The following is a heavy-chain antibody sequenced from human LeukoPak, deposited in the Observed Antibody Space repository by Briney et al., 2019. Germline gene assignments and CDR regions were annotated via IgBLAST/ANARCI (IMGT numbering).Heavy chain of an antibody. CDR2: MNPNSGNT. V-gene: IGHV1-8*01. CDR1: GYTFTTYD. J-gene: IGHJ5*02. CDR3: ARGPNRSDGGNSGSAWFDP. D-gene: IGHD4-23*01. Sequence: ASVKVSCKASGYTFTTYDINWVRQATGQGLEWMGWMNPNSGNTGYAQKFQGRVSMTRNTSISTDYMELRSLRPEDTAVYYCARGPNRSDGGNSGSAWFDPWGQGTLVTVSS.